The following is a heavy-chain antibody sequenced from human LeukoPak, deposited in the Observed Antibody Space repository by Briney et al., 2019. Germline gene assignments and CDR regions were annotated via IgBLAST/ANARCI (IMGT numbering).Heavy chain of an antibody. Sequence: GRSLRLSCAASGFTFSSYGMHWVRQAPGKGLEWVAVIWYDGSNKYYADSVKGRFTISRDNSKNTLYLQVNSLRAEDTAVYYCARDKEGYDILTGRGGNYFDYWGQGTLVTVSS. CDR3: ARDKEGYDILTGRGGNYFDY. J-gene: IGHJ4*02. CDR2: IWYDGSNK. D-gene: IGHD3-9*01. V-gene: IGHV3-33*01. CDR1: GFTFSSYG.